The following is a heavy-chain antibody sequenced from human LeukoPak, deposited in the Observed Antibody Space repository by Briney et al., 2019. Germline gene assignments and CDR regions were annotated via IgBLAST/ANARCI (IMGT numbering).Heavy chain of an antibody. CDR1: GGSISSSSYS. D-gene: IGHD3-22*01. CDR3: ARHADSSGYLDAFDI. CDR2: IYYSGST. Sequence: PSETLSLTCTVSGGSISSSSYSWGCIRQPPGKGLEWIGSIYYSGSTSYNPSLESRVTISVDTSKNQFSLKLSSVTAADTAVYYCARHADSSGYLDAFDIWGQGTMVTVSS. J-gene: IGHJ3*02. V-gene: IGHV4-39*01.